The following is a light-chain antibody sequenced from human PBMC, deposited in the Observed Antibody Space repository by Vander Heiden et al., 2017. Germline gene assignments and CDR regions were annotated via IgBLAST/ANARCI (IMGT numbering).Light chain of an antibody. V-gene: IGLV8-61*01. J-gene: IGLJ2*01. CDR2: STN. CDR1: SGSVSTNYY. Sequence: QTVVTHEPSCSVSPGGTVTLTCGLSSGSVSTNYYPSWYQQTPGQSPRTLIYSTNTRSSGVPDRFSGSILGNTAALTITGAQADDESDYYCVLYMGSGISVFGGGTKLTVL. CDR3: VLYMGSGISV.